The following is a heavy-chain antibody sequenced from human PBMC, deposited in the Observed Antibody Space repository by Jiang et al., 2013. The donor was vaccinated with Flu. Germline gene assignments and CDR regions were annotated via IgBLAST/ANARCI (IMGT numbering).Heavy chain of an antibody. CDR3: ARGCISSWCRGKFDP. V-gene: IGHV4-34*01. J-gene: IGHJ5*02. CDR2: SIIVEAP. CDR1: GGSIRSYY. Sequence: VSGGSIRSYYWSWIRQPPGRGWSGLGKSIIVEAPTTTRPSKSRVTISVDTSKNQFSLKLSSVTAADTAVYYCARGCISSWCRGKFDPWGQGTLVTVSS. D-gene: IGHD6-13*01.